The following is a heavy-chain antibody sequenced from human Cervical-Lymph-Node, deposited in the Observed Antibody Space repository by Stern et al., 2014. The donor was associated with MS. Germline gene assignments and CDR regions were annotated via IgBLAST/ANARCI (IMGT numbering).Heavy chain of an antibody. D-gene: IGHD3-10*01. CDR2: FDPEDGET. Sequence: QVQLVQSGAEVKKPGASVKVSCKVSGSTLTDFFMHWVRQPPGKGLEWMGGFDPEDGETIYAQNFQGRVTMTDDTSTDTAYMELSSLRSDDTAVYYCATDYNYWGQGTLVTVSS. V-gene: IGHV1-24*01. CDR1: GSTLTDFF. CDR3: ATDYNY. J-gene: IGHJ4*02.